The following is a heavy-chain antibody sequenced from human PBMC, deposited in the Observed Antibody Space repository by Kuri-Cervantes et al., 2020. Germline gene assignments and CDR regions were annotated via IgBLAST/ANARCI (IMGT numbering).Heavy chain of an antibody. CDR2: IYHSGST. D-gene: IGHD3-16*01. V-gene: IGHV4-39*07. Sequence: SETLSLTCTVSGGSISSSSYYWGWIRQPPGKGLEWIGSIYHSGSTYYNPSLKSRVTISVDTSKNQFSLKLSSVTAADTAVYYCAVGAGHNWFDPWGQGTLVTVSS. CDR3: AVGAGHNWFDP. J-gene: IGHJ5*02. CDR1: GGSISSSSYY.